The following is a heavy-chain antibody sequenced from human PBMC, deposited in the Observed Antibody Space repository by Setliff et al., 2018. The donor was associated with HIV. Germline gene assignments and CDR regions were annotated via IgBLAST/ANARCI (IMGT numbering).Heavy chain of an antibody. D-gene: IGHD2-15*01. CDR3: ARTPQEVVVVAATRPYYYYYMDV. CDR2: IYSSGST. V-gene: IGHV4-4*07. J-gene: IGHJ6*03. Sequence: SETLSLTCTVSNVSINSYYWSWIRQPAGRALEWIGRIYSSGSTNYNPSLKSRVKMSLDTSKNQFSLKLSSVTAADTAVYYCARTPQEVVVVAATRPYYYYYMDVWGKGTTVTVS. CDR1: NVSINSYY.